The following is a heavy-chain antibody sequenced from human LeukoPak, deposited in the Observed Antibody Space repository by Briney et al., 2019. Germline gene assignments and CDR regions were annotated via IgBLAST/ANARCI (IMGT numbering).Heavy chain of an antibody. D-gene: IGHD6-19*01. CDR2: IKQDGSEK. V-gene: IGHV3-7*03. J-gene: IGHJ4*02. CDR3: ARGSGWYPRPLGY. Sequence: GGSLRLSCAASGFTFSAHWMSWFRQAPGKGLEWVANIKQDGSEKIYVDSVKGRFTISRDNSKNTLYLQMNSLRAEDTAVYYCARGSGWYPRPLGYWGQGTLVTVSS. CDR1: GFTFSAHW.